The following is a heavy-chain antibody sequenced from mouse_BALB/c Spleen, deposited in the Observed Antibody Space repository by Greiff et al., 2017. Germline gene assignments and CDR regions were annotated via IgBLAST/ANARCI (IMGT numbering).Heavy chain of an antibody. CDR2: ISNLAYSI. D-gene: IGHD2-3*01. V-gene: IGHV5-15*02. CDR3: ARDLNGGYYPYYAMDY. CDR1: GFTFSDYG. Sequence: EVKLQESGGGLVQPGGSRKLSCAASGFTFSDYGMAWVRQAPGKGPEWVAFISNLAYSIYYADTVTGRFTISRENAKNTLYLEMSSLRSEDTAMYYCARDLNGGYYPYYAMDYWGQGTSVTVSS. J-gene: IGHJ4*01.